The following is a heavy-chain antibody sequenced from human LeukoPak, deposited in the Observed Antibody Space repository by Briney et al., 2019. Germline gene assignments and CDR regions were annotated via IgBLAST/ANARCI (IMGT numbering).Heavy chain of an antibody. CDR2: ISGGGVST. Sequence: GGSLRLSCAASGFTFSSYGMSWVRQAPEKGLQWVSAISGGGVSTYYADSVRGRFTISRDNSKNTLYLQMNSLRAEDTAVYYCARKVAAPDYWGQGTLVTVSS. V-gene: IGHV3-23*01. CDR1: GFTFSSYG. J-gene: IGHJ4*02. D-gene: IGHD6-19*01. CDR3: ARKVAAPDY.